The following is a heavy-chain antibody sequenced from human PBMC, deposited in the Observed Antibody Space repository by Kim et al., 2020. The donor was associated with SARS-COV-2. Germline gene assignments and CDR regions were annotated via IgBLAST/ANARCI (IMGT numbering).Heavy chain of an antibody. Sequence: LSLTCAASGFTFSRYAMHWVRQAPGTVLEWVSVISYAGSNKYYADSVKGRFTISRDNSKNTLYLQMNSLRAEDTAVYYCARDRGRGAAGSLGVGYWGQGTLVTVSS. J-gene: IGHJ4*02. V-gene: IGHV3-30*04. CDR2: ISYAGSNK. CDR1: GFTFSRYA. D-gene: IGHD6-13*01. CDR3: ARDRGRGAAGSLGVGY.